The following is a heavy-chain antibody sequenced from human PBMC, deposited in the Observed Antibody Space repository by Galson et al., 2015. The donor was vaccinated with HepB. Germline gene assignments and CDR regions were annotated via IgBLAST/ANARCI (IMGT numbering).Heavy chain of an antibody. CDR1: GGTFSSYA. D-gene: IGHD6-19*01. CDR2: IIPILGIA. Sequence: SVKVSCKASGGTFSSYAISWVRQAPGQGLEWMGRIIPILGIANYAQKFQGRVTITADKSTSTAYMELSSLRSEDTAVYYCARASVAVAGPSFGYWGQGTLVTVSS. V-gene: IGHV1-69*04. CDR3: ARASVAVAGPSFGY. J-gene: IGHJ4*02.